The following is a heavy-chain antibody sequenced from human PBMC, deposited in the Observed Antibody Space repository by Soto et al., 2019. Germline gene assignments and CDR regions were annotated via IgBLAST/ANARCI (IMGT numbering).Heavy chain of an antibody. Sequence: SETLSLTCAVYGGSFSGYYWSWIRQPPGKGLEWIGEINHSGSTNYNPSLKSRVTISVDTSKNQFSLKLSSVTAADTAVYYCGRGFMAATLTSGYYYMGVWGKGTTVTVSS. J-gene: IGHJ6*03. CDR3: GRGFMAATLTSGYYYMGV. CDR2: INHSGST. CDR1: GGSFSGYY. V-gene: IGHV4-34*01. D-gene: IGHD2-15*01.